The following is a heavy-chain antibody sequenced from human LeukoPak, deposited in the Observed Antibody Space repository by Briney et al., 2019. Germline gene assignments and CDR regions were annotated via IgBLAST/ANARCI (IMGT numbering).Heavy chain of an antibody. D-gene: IGHD3-3*01. CDR2: ISSSSSTI. J-gene: IGHJ4*02. V-gene: IGHV3-48*01. Sequence: PGGSLRLSCAAFGFTFSSYSMNWVRQAPGKGLEWVSYISSSSSTIYYADSVKGRFTISRDNAKNSLYLQMNSLRAEDTAVYYCARDPITIFGVVIPYFDYWGQGTLVTVSS. CDR3: ARDPITIFGVVIPYFDY. CDR1: GFTFSSYS.